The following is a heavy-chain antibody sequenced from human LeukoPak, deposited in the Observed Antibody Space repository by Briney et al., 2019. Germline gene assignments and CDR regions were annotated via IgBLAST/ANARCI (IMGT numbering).Heavy chain of an antibody. CDR3: APRWSSSWYDAGGFDY. D-gene: IGHD6-13*01. CDR1: GGTFSSYA. Sequence: GASVKVSCKASGGTFSSYAISWVRQAPGQGLEWMGIINPSGGSTSYAQKFQGRVTMTRDTSTSTVYMELSSLRSEDTAVYYCAPRWSSSWYDAGGFDYWGQGTLVTVSS. CDR2: INPSGGST. V-gene: IGHV1-46*01. J-gene: IGHJ4*02.